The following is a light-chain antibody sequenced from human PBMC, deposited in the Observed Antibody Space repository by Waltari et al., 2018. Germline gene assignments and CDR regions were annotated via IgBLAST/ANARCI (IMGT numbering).Light chain of an antibody. CDR1: QSVGSN. CDR2: GIS. V-gene: IGKV3-15*01. CDR3: QQYETWPWT. Sequence: EIVLTQSPDTLSVSPGERATLSCRASQSVGSNLAWYQHKPGQAPSLLMSGISTRATGIPARFSCSGSRTEFTLTITGLQSEDFAVYYCQQYETWPWTFGQGTKVEVK. J-gene: IGKJ1*01.